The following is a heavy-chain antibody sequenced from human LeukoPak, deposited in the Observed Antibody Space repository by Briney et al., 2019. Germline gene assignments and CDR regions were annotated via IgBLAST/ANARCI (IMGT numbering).Heavy chain of an antibody. D-gene: IGHD6-19*01. CDR1: GGSISSSSYY. V-gene: IGHV4-39*07. CDR2: IYYSGST. Sequence: PSETLSLTCTVSGGSISSSSYYWGWIRQPPGKGLEWIGSIYYSGSTYYNPSLKSRVTISVDTSKNQFSLKLSSVTAADTAVYYCARKYWLDSDWFDPWGQGTLVTVSS. J-gene: IGHJ5*02. CDR3: ARKYWLDSDWFDP.